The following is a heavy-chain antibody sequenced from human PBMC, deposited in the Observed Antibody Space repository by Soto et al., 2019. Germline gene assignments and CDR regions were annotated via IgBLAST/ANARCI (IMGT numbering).Heavy chain of an antibody. CDR1: GYTFTSYG. CDR3: ARDYPPDGSHSTRFDP. V-gene: IGHV1-18*01. CDR2: ISAYNGNT. Sequence: GASVKVSCKASGYTFTSYGISWVRQAPGQGLEWMGWISAYNGNTNYAQKLQGRVTMTTDTSTSTAYMELRSLRSDDTAVYYCARDYPPDGSHSTRFDPWGQGTLLTVSS. J-gene: IGHJ5*02.